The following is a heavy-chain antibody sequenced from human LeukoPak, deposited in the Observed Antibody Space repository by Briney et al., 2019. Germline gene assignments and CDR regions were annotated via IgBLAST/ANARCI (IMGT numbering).Heavy chain of an antibody. D-gene: IGHD6-13*01. V-gene: IGHV4-30-4*08. CDR2: IYYSGST. J-gene: IGHJ3*02. Sequence: SSQTLSLTCTVSGGSISSGDYYWSWIRQPPGKGLEWIGYIYYSGSTYYNPSLKSRVTISVDTSKNQFSLKLSSVTAADTAVYYCARDGVQVAAGIDAFDIWGQGTMVTVSS. CDR1: GGSISSGDYY. CDR3: ARDGVQVAAGIDAFDI.